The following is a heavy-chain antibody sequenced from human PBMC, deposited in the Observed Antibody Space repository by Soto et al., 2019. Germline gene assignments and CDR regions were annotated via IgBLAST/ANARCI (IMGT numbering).Heavy chain of an antibody. CDR1: GDSMSGYY. CDR2: VYYSGST. CDR3: AKYRRTDAEGYTFDY. V-gene: IGHV4-59*01. Sequence: TSETLSLTCTVSGDSMSGYYWSWLRRSPGKGLEWIGYVYYSGSTNYNPSLKGRVTMSADTSKKQFSLKLTSVTAADTALYFCAKYRRTDAEGYTFDYWGQGALVTVSS. D-gene: IGHD2-15*01. J-gene: IGHJ4*02.